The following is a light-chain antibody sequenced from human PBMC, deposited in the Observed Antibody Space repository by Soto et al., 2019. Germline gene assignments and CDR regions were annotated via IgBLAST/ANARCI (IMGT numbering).Light chain of an antibody. J-gene: IGKJ5*01. Sequence: IVLTQSPATLSLWPGETAVLSCRASQTVNTYLSWYQQRPGQAPRLLIYDASKRVPGIPARFSGSGSGTDFTLTISSLEPEDFAFYYCQQRGTSITFGQGTRLDIE. CDR3: QQRGTSIT. CDR1: QTVNTY. V-gene: IGKV3-11*01. CDR2: DAS.